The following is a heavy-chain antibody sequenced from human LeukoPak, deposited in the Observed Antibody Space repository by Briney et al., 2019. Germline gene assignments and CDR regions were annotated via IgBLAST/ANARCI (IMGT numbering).Heavy chain of an antibody. J-gene: IGHJ5*02. CDR1: GGSVSSGSYY. V-gene: IGHV4-61*01. CDR3: ASSFGRFDP. D-gene: IGHD3-10*01. CDR2: IYYSGST. Sequence: SETLSLTCTVSGGSVSSGSYYWSWIRQPPGKGLEWIGYIYYSGSTNYNPSLKSRVTISVDTSKNQFSLKLSSVTAADTAAYYCASSFGRFDPWGQGTLVTVSS.